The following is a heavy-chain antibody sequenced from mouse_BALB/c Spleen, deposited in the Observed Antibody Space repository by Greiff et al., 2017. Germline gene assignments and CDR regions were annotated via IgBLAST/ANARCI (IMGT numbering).Heavy chain of an antibody. Sequence: QVHVKQSGAELARPGASVKMSCKASGYTFTSYTMHWVKQRPGQGLEWIGYINPSSGYTNYNQKLKDKATLTADKSCSTAYMQLSSLTSEDSAVYYCARSWAGWFAYWGQGTLVTVSA. CDR2: INPSSGYT. J-gene: IGHJ3*01. V-gene: IGHV1-4*01. CDR1: GYTFTSYT. CDR3: ARSWAGWFAY.